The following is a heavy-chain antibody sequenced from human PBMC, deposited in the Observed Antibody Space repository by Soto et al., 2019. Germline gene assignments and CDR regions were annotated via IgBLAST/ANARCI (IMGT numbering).Heavy chain of an antibody. CDR1: GASVNDYY. V-gene: IGHV4-34*01. Sequence: QVQLQQWGAGLLQSSETLSLTCAVYGASVNDYYWTWIRQSPGKGLEWIGEIHYNGRTNNNPSLRSRVTISLQTSKTQFSLKLSSVTAADTAVYYCARRGGGGYPFYFDSWGQGTLVTVSS. J-gene: IGHJ4*02. CDR2: IHYNGRT. CDR3: ARRGGGGYPFYFDS. D-gene: IGHD1-26*01.